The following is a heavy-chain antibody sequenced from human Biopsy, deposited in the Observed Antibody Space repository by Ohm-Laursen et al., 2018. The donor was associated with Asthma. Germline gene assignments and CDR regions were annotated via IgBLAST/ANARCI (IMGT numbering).Heavy chain of an antibody. CDR1: GFTFSSYG. CDR2: ISYDGSNK. D-gene: IGHD4-17*01. CDR3: AAFPYGDYLPLDY. Sequence: SLRLSCSASGFTFSSYGMHWVRQAPGKGLEWVAVISYDGSNKYYADSVKGRFTISRDNSKNTLYLQMNSLRAEDTAVYYCAAFPYGDYLPLDYWGQGTLVTVSS. J-gene: IGHJ4*02. V-gene: IGHV3-30*03.